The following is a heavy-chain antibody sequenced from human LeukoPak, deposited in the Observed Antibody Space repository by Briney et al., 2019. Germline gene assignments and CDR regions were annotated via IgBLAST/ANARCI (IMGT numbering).Heavy chain of an antibody. Sequence: SETLSLTCTVSGGSISSYVWNWIRQPAGKGLEWIGRIYPSGSTNYNPSLKSRVTMSVDTSKNQFSLKLSSVTAADTAMYYCARALGYFGSGGEAWGQGTLVTVSS. V-gene: IGHV4-4*07. J-gene: IGHJ5*02. CDR1: GGSISSYV. CDR2: IYPSGST. CDR3: ARALGYFGSGGEA. D-gene: IGHD3-10*01.